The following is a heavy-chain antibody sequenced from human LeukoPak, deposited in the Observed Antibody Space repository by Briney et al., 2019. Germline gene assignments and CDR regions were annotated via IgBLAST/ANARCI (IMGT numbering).Heavy chain of an antibody. J-gene: IGHJ4*02. CDR2: FDPEKSET. Sequence: ASVKVSCKVSGDTLSELPMHWVRQAPGKGLEWMGGFDPEKSETIYPQKLRGRVSMTEETSTGTASMELSSLTSEDTAVYFCATGNRLGYCKGGRCFNYWGQGTQVIVSS. V-gene: IGHV1-24*01. D-gene: IGHD2-15*01. CDR3: ATGNRLGYCKGGRCFNY. CDR1: GDTLSELP.